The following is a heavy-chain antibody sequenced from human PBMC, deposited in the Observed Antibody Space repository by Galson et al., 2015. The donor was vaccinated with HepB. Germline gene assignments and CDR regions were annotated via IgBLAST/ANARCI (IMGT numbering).Heavy chain of an antibody. CDR2: IVPFYGTS. J-gene: IGHJ6*02. V-gene: IGHV1-69*13. D-gene: IGHD2-15*01. CDR3: AVVGFCSGGTCYSYYHYYGLDV. CDR1: GDTSSTYA. Sequence: SVKVSCKASGDTSSTYAISWVRQAPGQGLEWVGGIVPFYGTSHYAQKFQRRVTISADDSTNTAYMELSSLTFADTAVYYCAVVGFCSGGTCYSYYHYYGLDVWGQGTTVTVSS.